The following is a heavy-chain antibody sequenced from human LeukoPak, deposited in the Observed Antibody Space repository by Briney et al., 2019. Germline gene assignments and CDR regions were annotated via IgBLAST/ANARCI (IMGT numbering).Heavy chain of an antibody. CDR3: ARLTLLWFGELLYPSHWFDP. D-gene: IGHD3-10*01. V-gene: IGHV4-34*01. CDR2: INHSGST. CDR1: GGSFSGYY. Sequence: SETLSLTCAVYGGSFSGYYWSWIRQPPGKGLEWIGEINHSGSTNYNPSLKSRVTISVDTSKNQFSLKLSSVTAADTAVYYCARLTLLWFGELLYPSHWFDPWGQGTLVTVSS. J-gene: IGHJ5*02.